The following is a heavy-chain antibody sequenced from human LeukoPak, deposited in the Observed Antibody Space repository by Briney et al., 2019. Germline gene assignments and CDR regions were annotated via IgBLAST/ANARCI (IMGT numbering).Heavy chain of an antibody. CDR3: AHSPYCSGGSCYSFYGDYFDY. Sequence: SGPTLVNPTQTLTLTCTFSGFSLSTSGVGVGWIRQPPGKALEWLALIYWDDDKRYSPSLKSRLTITKDTSKNLVVLTMTNMDPVDTATYYCAHSPYCSGGSCYSFYGDYFDYWGQGTLVTVSS. D-gene: IGHD2-15*01. CDR2: IYWDDDK. J-gene: IGHJ4*02. CDR1: GFSLSTSGVG. V-gene: IGHV2-5*02.